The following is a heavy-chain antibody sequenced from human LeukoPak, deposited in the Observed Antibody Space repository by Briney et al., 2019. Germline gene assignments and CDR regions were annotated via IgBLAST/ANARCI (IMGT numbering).Heavy chain of an antibody. V-gene: IGHV3-64*01. Sequence: GGSLRLSCAASGFTFSTYTMRWVRQAPGKGLEYVSAISSNGGSTYYANSVRNRFTISRDNSRNTLYLQMGSLRAEDMAVYYCARVMVVGATVGLFDYWGQGTLVIVSS. CDR1: GFTFSTYT. D-gene: IGHD1-26*01. CDR3: ARVMVVGATVGLFDY. CDR2: ISSNGGST. J-gene: IGHJ4*02.